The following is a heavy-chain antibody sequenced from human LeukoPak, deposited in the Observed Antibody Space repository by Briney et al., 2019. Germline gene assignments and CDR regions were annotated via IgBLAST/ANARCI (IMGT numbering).Heavy chain of an antibody. V-gene: IGHV3-66*01. CDR1: GFTVSSNS. J-gene: IGHJ6*03. Sequence: SGGSLRLSCAASGFTVSSNSMSWVRQAPGKGLEWVSVIYSGGSTYYADSVKGRFTISRDNSKNTLYLQMNSLRAEDTAVYYCARDGMGSGSNYYMDVWGKGTTVTISS. CDR3: ARDGMGSGSNYYMDV. CDR2: IYSGGST. D-gene: IGHD3-10*01.